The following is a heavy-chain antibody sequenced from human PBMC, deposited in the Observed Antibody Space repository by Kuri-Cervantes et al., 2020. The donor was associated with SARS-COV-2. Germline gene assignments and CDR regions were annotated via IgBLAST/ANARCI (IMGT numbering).Heavy chain of an antibody. D-gene: IGHD3-16*01. CDR2: IWYDGKNE. Sequence: GGSLRLSCGASGFSLTNYAIHWVRQAPGKCLEWVSVIWYDGKNEYYAGSVKGRFNISRDTSKNTVSLHMNSLRAEDTAMYYCATGDANSYMDVWGRGTTVTVSS. CDR1: GFSLTNYA. J-gene: IGHJ6*03. CDR3: ATGDANSYMDV. V-gene: IGHV3-33*08.